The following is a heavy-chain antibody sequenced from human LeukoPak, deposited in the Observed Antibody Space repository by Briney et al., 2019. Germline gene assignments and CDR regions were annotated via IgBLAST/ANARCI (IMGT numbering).Heavy chain of an antibody. CDR2: ISTGGSTI. Sequence: GESLRLSCAASGFTFSNYALSWVRQAPGKGLEWLSYISTGGSTIYHADSVKGRFTISRDNANNSLYLQMNSLRPEDTALYYCVRRYCSSTSCTFDYWGQGTLVTVSS. CDR1: GFTFSNYA. V-gene: IGHV3-48*04. CDR3: VRRYCSSTSCTFDY. D-gene: IGHD2-2*01. J-gene: IGHJ4*02.